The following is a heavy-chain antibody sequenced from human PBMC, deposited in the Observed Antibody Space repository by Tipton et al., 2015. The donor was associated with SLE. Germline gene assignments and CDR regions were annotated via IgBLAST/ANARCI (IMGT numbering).Heavy chain of an antibody. Sequence: TLSLTCTVSGGSITSTTYWWGWIRQPPGKNLEWIGSLYYGGSTYYNPSLKSRVSLSIDTSKNQFSLRLSSVTAADTAVYYCARHEIITLDYWGQGIQVTVSS. V-gene: IGHV4-39*01. D-gene: IGHD3-10*01. J-gene: IGHJ4*02. CDR1: GGSITSTTYW. CDR3: ARHEIITLDY. CDR2: LYYGGST.